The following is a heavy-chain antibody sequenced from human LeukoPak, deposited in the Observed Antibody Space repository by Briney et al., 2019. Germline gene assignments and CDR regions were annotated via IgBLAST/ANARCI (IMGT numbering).Heavy chain of an antibody. Sequence: ASETLSLTCTVSGGSISSYYWGWIRQPPGKGLEWIGSIYYSGSTYYNPSLKSRVTISVDTSKNQFSLKLSSVTAADTAVYYCARAPEPGIAVAGLWFDPWGQGTLVTVSS. CDR1: GGSISSYY. CDR2: IYYSGST. J-gene: IGHJ5*02. D-gene: IGHD6-19*01. V-gene: IGHV4-39*07. CDR3: ARAPEPGIAVAGLWFDP.